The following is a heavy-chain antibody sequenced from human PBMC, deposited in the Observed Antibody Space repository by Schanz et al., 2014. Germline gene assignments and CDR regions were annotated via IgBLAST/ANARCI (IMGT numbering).Heavy chain of an antibody. J-gene: IGHJ4*02. Sequence: VQLVESGGGLVQRGGSLRLSCAASGFSFGSYAMHWVRQAPGRGLEWVAVISYHGSEKYYADSVKGRFTISRDNSKNTLYLQMNSLRTEDTAVYFCAKSYDTSGYSGFDYWGQGTLVTVSS. V-gene: IGHV3-30*18. CDR2: ISYHGSEK. D-gene: IGHD3-22*01. CDR1: GFSFGSYA. CDR3: AKSYDTSGYSGFDY.